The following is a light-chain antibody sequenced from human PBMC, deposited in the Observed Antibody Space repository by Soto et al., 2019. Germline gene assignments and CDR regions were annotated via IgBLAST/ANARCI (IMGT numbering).Light chain of an antibody. CDR1: QSVSSN. J-gene: IGKJ1*01. V-gene: IGKV3-20*01. CDR3: QQYGSSPRT. Sequence: EIVLTQSPATLSLSPGERATLSFRASQSVSSNLAWYQQKPGQAPRLLIYGATNRATGIPDRFSGSGSGTDFTLTISRLEPEDFAVYYCQQYGSSPRTFGQGTKVDI. CDR2: GAT.